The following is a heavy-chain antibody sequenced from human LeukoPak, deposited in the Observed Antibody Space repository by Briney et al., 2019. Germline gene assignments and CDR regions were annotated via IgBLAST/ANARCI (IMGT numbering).Heavy chain of an antibody. J-gene: IGHJ1*01. D-gene: IGHD4-17*01. V-gene: IGHV4-39*01. Sequence: SETLSLTCTVSGGSISSSSYYWGWIRQPPGKGLEWIGSIYYSGSTYYNPSLKSRVTISVDTSKDQFSLKLSSVTAADTAVYYCARQGGDYGSEYFQHWGQGTLVTVSS. CDR2: IYYSGST. CDR1: GGSISSSSYY. CDR3: ARQGGDYGSEYFQH.